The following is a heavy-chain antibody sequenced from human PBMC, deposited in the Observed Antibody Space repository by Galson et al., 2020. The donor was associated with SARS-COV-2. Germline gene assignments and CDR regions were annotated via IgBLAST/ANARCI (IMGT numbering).Heavy chain of an antibody. V-gene: IGHV5-51*01. J-gene: IGHJ2*01. CDR2: IYPGDSDT. CDR1: GYSFTSHW. Sequence: GESLKISCKGSGYSFTSHWIAWVRQMPGNGLEWMGIIYPGDSDTRYSPSFQGQVTISADKSISTAYLQWSSLKASDTAMYYCARRHYFDWYFDLWGRGTRVSVSS. D-gene: IGHD3-10*01. CDR3: ARRHYFDWYFDL.